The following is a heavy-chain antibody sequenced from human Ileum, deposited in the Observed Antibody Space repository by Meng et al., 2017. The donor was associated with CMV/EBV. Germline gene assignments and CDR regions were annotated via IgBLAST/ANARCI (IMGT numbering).Heavy chain of an antibody. CDR2: VYSSGSTKYDPT. V-gene: IGHV4-4*08. D-gene: IGHD7-27*01. J-gene: IGHJ3*02. Sequence: SETLSLTCTVSGGSFSSYYWSWIRQPSGKGLEWIGQVYSSGSTKYDPTNYNPSLKSRVTISVDTSTKQFSLKLRSVTAADTAVYFCARDSSLLGLEGFDIWGQGTAVTVSS. CDR1: GGSFSSYY. CDR3: ARDSSLLGLEGFDI.